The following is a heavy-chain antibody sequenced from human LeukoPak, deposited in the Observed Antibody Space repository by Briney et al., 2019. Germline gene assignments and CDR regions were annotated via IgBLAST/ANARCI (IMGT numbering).Heavy chain of an antibody. Sequence: GRSLRLSCAASGFTFDDYAMHWVRQAPGKGLEWVLGISWNSGSIGYADSVKGRFTISRDNAKNSLYLQMNSLRAEDTALYYCAKGGPPDYGDYGLWEYYFDYWGQGTLVTVSS. CDR3: AKGGPPDYGDYGLWEYYFDY. CDR1: GFTFDDYA. CDR2: ISWNSGSI. V-gene: IGHV3-9*01. D-gene: IGHD4-17*01. J-gene: IGHJ4*02.